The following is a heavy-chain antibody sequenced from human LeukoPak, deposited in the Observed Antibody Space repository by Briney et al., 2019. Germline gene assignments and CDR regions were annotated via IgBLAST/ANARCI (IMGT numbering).Heavy chain of an antibody. J-gene: IGHJ4*02. D-gene: IGHD6-19*01. CDR1: GFTFSSYE. CDR2: ISSSGSTI. Sequence: PGGSLRLSCAASGFTFSSYEMNWVRQAPGKGLEWVSYISSSGSTIYYADSVKGRFTISRDNAKNSLYLQMNSLRAEDTAVHYCARDSSGWHYYFDYWGQGTLVTVSS. CDR3: ARDSSGWHYYFDY. V-gene: IGHV3-48*03.